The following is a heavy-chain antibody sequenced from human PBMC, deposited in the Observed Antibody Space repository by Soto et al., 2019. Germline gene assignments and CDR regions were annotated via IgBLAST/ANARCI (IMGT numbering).Heavy chain of an antibody. CDR3: ARVGSSGWSPDY. J-gene: IGHJ4*02. CDR2: IFYTGST. Sequence: TSETLSLTCAVSGYSISSGYYWGWIRQPPGKGLEWIGYIFYTGSTNYNPSLKSRVTLSVDTSKNQFSLRLSSVTAADTAVYYCARVGSSGWSPDYWGQGTLVTVSS. CDR1: GYSISSGYY. D-gene: IGHD6-19*01. V-gene: IGHV4-61*01.